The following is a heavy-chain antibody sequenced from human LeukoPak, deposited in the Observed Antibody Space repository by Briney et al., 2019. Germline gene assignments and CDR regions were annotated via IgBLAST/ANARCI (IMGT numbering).Heavy chain of an antibody. CDR3: AKDTDREWFGETPSDY. D-gene: IGHD3-10*01. CDR1: GFTFSSYE. Sequence: PGGSLRLSCAASGFTFSSYEMNWVRQAPGKGLEWVSYISSSGSTIYYADSVKGRFTISRDNAKNSLYLQMNSLRAEDTAVYYCAKDTDREWFGETPSDYWGQGTLVTVSS. J-gene: IGHJ4*02. CDR2: ISSSGSTI. V-gene: IGHV3-48*03.